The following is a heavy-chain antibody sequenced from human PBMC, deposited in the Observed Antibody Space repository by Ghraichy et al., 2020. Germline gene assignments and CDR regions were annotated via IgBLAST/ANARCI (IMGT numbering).Heavy chain of an antibody. CDR3: ARGDYYDSSGYYHDAFDI. D-gene: IGHD3-22*01. CDR2: IRPDGSEK. CDR1: GFTFSRYW. J-gene: IGHJ3*02. V-gene: IGHV3-7*03. Sequence: GESLNISCAASGFTFSRYWMSWVRQAPGKGLEWLANIRPDGSEKYYADSVKGRFTISRDNAKNSLYLQMNSLRAEDTAVYYCARGDYYDSSGYYHDAFDIWGQGTMVTVSS.